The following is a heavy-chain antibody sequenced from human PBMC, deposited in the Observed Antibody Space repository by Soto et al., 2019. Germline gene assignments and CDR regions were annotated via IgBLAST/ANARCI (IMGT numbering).Heavy chain of an antibody. CDR3: ARVDGRYYYFYGMDV. CDR2: IKQDGSEK. D-gene: IGHD4-17*01. J-gene: IGHJ6*02. Sequence: GSLRLSCAASGFTFSSYWMSWVRQAPGKGLEWVANIKQDGSEKYYVDSVKGRFTISRDNAKNSLYLQMNSLRAEDTAVYYCARVDGRYYYFYGMDVWGQGTTVTVSS. CDR1: GFTFSSYW. V-gene: IGHV3-7*01.